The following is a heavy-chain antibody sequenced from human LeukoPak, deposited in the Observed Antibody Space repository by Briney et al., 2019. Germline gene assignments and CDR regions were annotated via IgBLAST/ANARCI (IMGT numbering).Heavy chain of an antibody. V-gene: IGHV3-7*01. J-gene: IGHJ3*01. CDR2: MRQDGSDK. Sequence: GGSLRLSCAVSGLTSSTAWLTWVRHAPGKGLEWVADMRQDGSDKYYVDSVKGRFIISGDIAKNSVSLHMNRLSVEDTAVYYCVAYRFLLYWSAFDFWGRGTMVTVSS. D-gene: IGHD2-8*02. CDR3: VAYRFLLYWSAFDF. CDR1: GLTSSTAW.